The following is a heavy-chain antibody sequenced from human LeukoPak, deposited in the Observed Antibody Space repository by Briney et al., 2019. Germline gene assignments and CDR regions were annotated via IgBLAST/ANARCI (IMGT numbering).Heavy chain of an antibody. CDR2: ISAYSGNT. CDR3: ARGRHGPGYYGSGSYYPTSFDY. CDR1: GYTFTSYG. Sequence: EASVKVSCKASGYTFTSYGISWVRQAPGQGFEWMGWISAYSGNTNYAQKLQGRVTMTTDTSTSTACMALRSLRSDDTAVYYCARGRHGPGYYGSGSYYPTSFDYWGQGTLVTVSS. D-gene: IGHD3-10*01. J-gene: IGHJ4*02. V-gene: IGHV1-18*01.